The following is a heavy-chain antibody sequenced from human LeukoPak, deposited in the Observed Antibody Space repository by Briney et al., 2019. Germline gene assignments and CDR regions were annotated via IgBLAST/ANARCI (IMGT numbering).Heavy chain of an antibody. Sequence: PSETLSLTCDVSGGSISSGLYSWSWIRQPLGKGLEWIGYIYHTGSTYYNPSLKSRVTISVDTSKNQFSLRLSSVTAADTAVYYCARLQYCSGTSCYWFDPWGQGTLVAVSS. CDR3: ARLQYCSGTSCYWFDP. CDR1: GGSISSGLYS. J-gene: IGHJ5*02. D-gene: IGHD2-2*01. CDR2: IYHTGST. V-gene: IGHV4-30-2*01.